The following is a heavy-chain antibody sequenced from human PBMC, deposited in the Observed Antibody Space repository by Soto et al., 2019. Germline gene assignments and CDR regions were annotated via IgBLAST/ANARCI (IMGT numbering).Heavy chain of an antibody. J-gene: IGHJ4*02. V-gene: IGHV4-59*01. CDR1: GVSIITYY. Sequence: KLSETLSLTCTVSGVSIITYYLHWIRQPPGKGLEWIGYIYNNGSTNYIPSLKSRVTISLDRSKKQFSLTLNSVTSADTAVYYCARGLSSSGLYALCYWGQGALVTVSS. CDR2: IYNNGST. D-gene: IGHD6-19*01. CDR3: ARGLSSSGLYALCY.